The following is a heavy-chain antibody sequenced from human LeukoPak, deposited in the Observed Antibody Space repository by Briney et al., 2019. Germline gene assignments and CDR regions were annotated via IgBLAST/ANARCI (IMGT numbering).Heavy chain of an antibody. D-gene: IGHD4-11*01. CDR1: GFTFSSYW. CDR3: ARRATVTPYYYYYYGMDV. V-gene: IGHV3-7*03. J-gene: IGHJ6*02. CDR2: IKQDGSEK. Sequence: GGSLRLSCAASGFTFSSYWTSWVRQAPGKGLEWVANIKQDGSEKYYVDSVKGRFTISRDNAKNSLYLQMNSLRAEDTAVYYCARRATVTPYYYYYYGMDVWGQGTTVTVSS.